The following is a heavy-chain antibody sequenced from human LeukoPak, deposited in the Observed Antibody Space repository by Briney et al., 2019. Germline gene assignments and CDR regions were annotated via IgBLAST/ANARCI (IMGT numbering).Heavy chain of an antibody. CDR2: IIPIFGTA. CDR3: ARDLPFED. J-gene: IGHJ4*02. Sequence: SVKVSCKASGGTFSSYAISWVRQAPGQGLEWMGGIIPIFGTANYAQKFQGRVTITADESTSTAYMELSRLRFDDTAVYYCARDLPFEDWGQGTLVTVSS. CDR1: GGTFSSYA. V-gene: IGHV1-69*13. D-gene: IGHD2/OR15-2a*01.